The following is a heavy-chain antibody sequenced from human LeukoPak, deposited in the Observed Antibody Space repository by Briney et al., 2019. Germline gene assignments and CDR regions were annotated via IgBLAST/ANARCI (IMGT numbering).Heavy chain of an antibody. CDR3: ARSRQTTVVTPALN. J-gene: IGHJ4*02. CDR2: ISSSSYI. CDR1: GFTFSSYA. D-gene: IGHD4-23*01. Sequence: PGGSLRLSCAASGFTFSSYAMNWVRQAPGKGLEWVSSISSSSYIYYADSVKGRFTISRDNAKNSLYLQMNSLRAEDTAVYYCARSRQTTVVTPALNWGQGTLVTVSS. V-gene: IGHV3-21*01.